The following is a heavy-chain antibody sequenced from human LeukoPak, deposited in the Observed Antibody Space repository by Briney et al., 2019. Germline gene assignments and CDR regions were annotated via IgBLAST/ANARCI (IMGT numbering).Heavy chain of an antibody. CDR1: GGSFSGYY. J-gene: IGHJ4*02. D-gene: IGHD1-26*01. V-gene: IGHV4-34*01. Sequence: PSETLSLTCAVYGGSFSGYYWSWIRQPPGKGLEWIGEINHSGSTNYNPSLKSRVTISVDTSKNQFSLKLSSVTAADTAVYYCARGWGSGSSWPSGYWGQGTLVTVSS. CDR3: ARGWGSGSSWPSGY. CDR2: INHSGST.